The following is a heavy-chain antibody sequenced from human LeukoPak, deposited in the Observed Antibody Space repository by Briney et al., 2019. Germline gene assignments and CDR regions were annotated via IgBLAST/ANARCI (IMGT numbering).Heavy chain of an antibody. V-gene: IGHV4-30-4*02. J-gene: IGHJ3*02. D-gene: IGHD6-13*01. Sequence: PSETLSLTCTVSGGSISSGDYYWSWIRQPPGKGLEWIGYIYYSGSTYYNPSLKSRVTLSVDTSKNHFSLKLSSVTAADTAVYYCAREPSHIAAADKRGYAFDIWGQGTMVTVSS. CDR1: GGSISSGDYY. CDR3: AREPSHIAAADKRGYAFDI. CDR2: IYYSGST.